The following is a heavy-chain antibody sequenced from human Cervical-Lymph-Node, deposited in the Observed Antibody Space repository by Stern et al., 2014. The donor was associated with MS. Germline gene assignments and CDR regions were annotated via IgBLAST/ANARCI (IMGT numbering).Heavy chain of an antibody. CDR2: IWYDGSNP. CDR1: GFSFSRYA. Sequence: VQLVESGGGVVQSGRSLRVSCAASGFSFSRYAMHLVRQAPGKGLEWVALIWYDGSNPYYADSVTGRFTISRDNFKNTLYLQMNSLRAEDTAVYYCASAYSSSHYYFDYWGQGTLVTVSS. CDR3: ASAYSSSHYYFDY. V-gene: IGHV3-33*01. J-gene: IGHJ4*02. D-gene: IGHD6-13*01.